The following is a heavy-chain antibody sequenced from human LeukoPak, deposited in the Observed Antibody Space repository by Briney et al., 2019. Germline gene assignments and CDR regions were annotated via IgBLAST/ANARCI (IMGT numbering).Heavy chain of an antibody. J-gene: IGHJ5*02. CDR3: ARATVANSWFDP. D-gene: IGHD4-23*01. Sequence: GESLKISCKGSGYGFPSYWIGWVRQMPGKGLEWMGIIYPGDSDTRYSPSFQGQVTISADKSISTAYLQWSSLKASDSAMYYCARATVANSWFDPWGQGTLVTVSS. V-gene: IGHV5-51*01. CDR2: IYPGDSDT. CDR1: GYGFPSYW.